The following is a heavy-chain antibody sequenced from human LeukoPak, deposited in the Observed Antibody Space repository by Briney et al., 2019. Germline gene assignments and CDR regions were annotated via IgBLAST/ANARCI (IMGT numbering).Heavy chain of an antibody. V-gene: IGHV1-18*04. D-gene: IGHD3-3*01. CDR3: ARDHPTIFGVVILESNDALDI. CDR1: GYTFTSYG. J-gene: IGHJ3*02. CDR2: ISAYNGNT. Sequence: ASVKVSCKASGYTFTSYGISWVRQAPGQGLEWMGWISAYNGNTNYAQKLQDRVTMTTDTSTNTAYMELRSLRSDDTAVYYCARDHPTIFGVVILESNDALDIWGQGTMVTVSS.